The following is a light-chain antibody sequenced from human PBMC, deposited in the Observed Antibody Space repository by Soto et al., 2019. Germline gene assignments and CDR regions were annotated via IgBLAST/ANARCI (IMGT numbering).Light chain of an antibody. J-gene: IGKJ5*01. CDR3: QQYHWAPDT. V-gene: IGKV3-20*01. Sequence: EILLTQSPGTLSLSPGERATLSCRASQIVGGDTLAWFQQRPGQAPRLVIYGASNRAAGIPDRFSGSGSGTDFTLTVSRLEPEDFAMYYCQQYHWAPDTFGHGTRLEIK. CDR2: GAS. CDR1: QIVGGDT.